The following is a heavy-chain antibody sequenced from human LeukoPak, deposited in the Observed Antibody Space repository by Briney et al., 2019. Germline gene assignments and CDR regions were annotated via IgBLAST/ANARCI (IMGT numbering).Heavy chain of an antibody. CDR1: GYTFTGYY. V-gene: IGHV1-2*02. CDR2: INPNSGVT. J-gene: IGHJ3*01. CDR3: ARDLRSALDF. Sequence: GASVTVSCTASGYTFTGYYMHWVRQAPGQGLEWMGWINPNSGVTNYAQKFQGRVTMTRDTSISTAYMELSRLTSDDTALYFCARDLRSALDFWGQGTMVSVSS.